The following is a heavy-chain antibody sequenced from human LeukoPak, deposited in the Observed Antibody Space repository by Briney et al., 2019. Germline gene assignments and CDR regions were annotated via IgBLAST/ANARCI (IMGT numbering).Heavy chain of an antibody. D-gene: IGHD2-15*01. CDR2: IIPIFGTA. CDR1: GGTLSSYP. CDR3: ARAVAAHPSDAFDI. J-gene: IGHJ3*02. Sequence: ASVTVSCQASGGTLSSYPISWVRQATGQGLEWMGRIIPIFGTANYAQKFQGRVTITTNKSTTRAYMEWTSLRSEDTAVYYCARAVAAHPSDAFDIWGQGTMGTVSS. V-gene: IGHV1-69*05.